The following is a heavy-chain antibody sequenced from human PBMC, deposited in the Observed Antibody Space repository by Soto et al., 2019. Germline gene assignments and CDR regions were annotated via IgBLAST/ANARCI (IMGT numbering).Heavy chain of an antibody. CDR2: ISPTFGKA. J-gene: IGHJ4*02. D-gene: IGHD2-2*01. CDR3: VREVRVHTPVFVN. V-gene: IGHV1-69*01. Sequence: QVQLVQSGAEVKKPGSSVKVSCKAFGGTLSNYAINWVRQAPGQGLEWMGDISPTFGKANYAQKFQGKVTITADESSSTAYMELSSLTSEDTALYYCVREVRVHTPVFVNWGQGTLVTVSS. CDR1: GGTLSNYA.